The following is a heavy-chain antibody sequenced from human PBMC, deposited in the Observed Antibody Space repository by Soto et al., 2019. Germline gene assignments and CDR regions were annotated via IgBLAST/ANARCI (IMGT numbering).Heavy chain of an antibody. CDR1: GGSISSSSYY. CDR3: ARHTGESGYSYGWNY. V-gene: IGHV4-39*01. J-gene: IGHJ4*02. CDR2: IYYSGST. Sequence: PSETLSLTCTVSGGSISSSSYYWGWIRQPPGKGLEWIGSIYYSGSTYYNPSLKSRVTISVDTSKNQFSLKLSSVTDAETAVYYRARHTGESGYSYGWNYWGQGTLVTVSP. D-gene: IGHD5-18*01.